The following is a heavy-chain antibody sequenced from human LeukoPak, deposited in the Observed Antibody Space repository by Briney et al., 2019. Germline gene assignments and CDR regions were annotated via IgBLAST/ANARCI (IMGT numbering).Heavy chain of an antibody. D-gene: IGHD6-19*01. V-gene: IGHV4-59*01. Sequence: SETLSLTCTVSGGSISSYYWSWIRQPPATGLEGIGYIQYSGSTNYNPSLKSRVTISVDTSKNQFSLKLSSVTAADTAVYYCARFASSGWPSRWFDPWGQGTLVTVSS. CDR2: IQYSGST. CDR3: ARFASSGWPSRWFDP. J-gene: IGHJ5*02. CDR1: GGSISSYY.